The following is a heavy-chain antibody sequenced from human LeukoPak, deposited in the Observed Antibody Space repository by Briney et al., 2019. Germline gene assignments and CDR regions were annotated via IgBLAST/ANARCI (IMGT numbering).Heavy chain of an antibody. V-gene: IGHV7-4-1*02. CDR3: ARDQDGGTVAGPLYYYYGMDV. D-gene: IGHD6-19*01. CDR1: GYTFTSYA. Sequence: ASVKVSCKASGYTFTSYAMNWVRQAPGQGLEWMGWINTNTGNPTYAQGFTGRFVFSLDTSVSTAYLQISSLKAEDTAVYYCARDQDGGTVAGPLYYYYGMDVWGQGTTVTVSS. J-gene: IGHJ6*02. CDR2: INTNTGNP.